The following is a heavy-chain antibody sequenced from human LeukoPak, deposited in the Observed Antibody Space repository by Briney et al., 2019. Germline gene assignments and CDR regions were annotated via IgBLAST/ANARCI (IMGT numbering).Heavy chain of an antibody. CDR1: GYSLSSGYY. V-gene: IGHV4-38-2*02. J-gene: IGHJ6*02. D-gene: IGHD3-10*01. Sequence: SETLSLTCTVSGYSLSSGYYWGWSRQPPGKGLGWVGSIYHSGSTYYNPSLKSRVTISVDTSKNQFSLKLSSVTAADTAVYYCARAPYGSGSYLYYYYGMDVWGQGTTVTVSS. CDR3: ARAPYGSGSYLYYYYGMDV. CDR2: IYHSGST.